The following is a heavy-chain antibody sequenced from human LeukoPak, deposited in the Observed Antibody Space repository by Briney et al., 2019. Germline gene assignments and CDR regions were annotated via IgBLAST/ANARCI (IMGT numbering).Heavy chain of an antibody. Sequence: SETLSLTCAVYGGSFSGYYWSWIRQPPGKGLEWIGEINHSGSTNQNPSLESRVTISVDTSKNQFSLKLSSVTAADTAVYYCARVTGYMIEDYFDYWGQGTLVTVSS. CDR1: GGSFSGYY. CDR3: ARVTGYMIEDYFDY. CDR2: INHSGST. D-gene: IGHD3-22*01. V-gene: IGHV4-34*01. J-gene: IGHJ4*02.